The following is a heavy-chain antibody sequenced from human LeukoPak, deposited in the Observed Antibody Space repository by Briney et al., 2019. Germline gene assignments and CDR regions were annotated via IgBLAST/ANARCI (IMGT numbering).Heavy chain of an antibody. D-gene: IGHD3-10*01. CDR3: ARQAGGYFDY. Sequence: SETLSLTCTVSGGSVSSHYWSWIRQPPGKGLEWIGYIYYIGSTNYNPSLKSRVTMSVDTSKKQFSLRLSSVSAADTAVYYCARQAGGYFDYWGQGTLVTVSS. CDR1: GGSVSSHY. J-gene: IGHJ4*02. V-gene: IGHV4-59*08. CDR2: IYYIGST.